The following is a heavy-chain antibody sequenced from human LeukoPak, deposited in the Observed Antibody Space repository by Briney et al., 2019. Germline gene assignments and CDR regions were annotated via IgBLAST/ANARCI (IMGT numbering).Heavy chain of an antibody. V-gene: IGHV1-69*13. J-gene: IGHJ4*02. Sequence: VASVKVSCKASGGTFSSSAISWVRQAPGQGLEWMGGIIPIFGTANYAQKFQGRVTITADESTSTAYMELSSLRSEDTAVYYCARTQGDILTGHPYASFDYWGQGTLVTVSS. D-gene: IGHD3-9*01. CDR2: IIPIFGTA. CDR1: GGTFSSSA. CDR3: ARTQGDILTGHPYASFDY.